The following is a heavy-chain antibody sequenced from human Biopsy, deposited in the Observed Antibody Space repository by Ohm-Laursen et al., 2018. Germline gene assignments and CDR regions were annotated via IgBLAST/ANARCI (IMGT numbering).Heavy chain of an antibody. CDR2: IWYDGSNK. CDR1: GFTFSSHA. Sequence: SLRLSCAASGFTFSSHAMSWARQAPGKGLEWVAAIWYDGSNKNYADSVKGRFTISRDNSKNTLYLQMNSLRGEDTAVYYCAKCMTGGSNYYFHHCGQGTLVTVSS. V-gene: IGHV3-33*06. J-gene: IGHJ4*02. D-gene: IGHD2-8*01. CDR3: AKCMTGGSNYYFHH.